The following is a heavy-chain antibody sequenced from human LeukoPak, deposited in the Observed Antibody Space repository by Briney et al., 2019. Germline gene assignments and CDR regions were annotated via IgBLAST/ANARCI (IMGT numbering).Heavy chain of an antibody. V-gene: IGHV3-23*01. CDR2: ISGSDGST. Sequence: GGSLRLSCAASGFTFSSYAMTWVRQAPGKGLEWVSSISGSDGSTYYADSVKGRFTISRDNAKNSLYLQMNSLRAEDTAVYYCARDLYGDYGLSWGQGTLVTVSS. CDR1: GFTFSSYA. D-gene: IGHD4-17*01. CDR3: ARDLYGDYGLS. J-gene: IGHJ4*02.